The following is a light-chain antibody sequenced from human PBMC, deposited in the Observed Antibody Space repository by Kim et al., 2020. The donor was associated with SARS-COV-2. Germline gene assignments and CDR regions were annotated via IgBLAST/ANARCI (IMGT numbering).Light chain of an antibody. CDR2: AAS. Sequence: ASVGDRVTITCRASQDIANSLAWYQQKPGKVPQVLIYAASTLQSGVPSRFSGSGSGTEFTLTIGGLQTEDVATYYCQKYNSAPCTFGPGTKVDIK. J-gene: IGKJ1*01. CDR3: QKYNSAPCT. CDR1: QDIANS. V-gene: IGKV1-27*01.